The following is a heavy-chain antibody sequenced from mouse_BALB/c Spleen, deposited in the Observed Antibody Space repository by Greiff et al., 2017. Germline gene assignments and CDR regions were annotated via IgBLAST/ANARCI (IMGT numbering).Heavy chain of an antibody. V-gene: IGHV1-4*01. Sequence: QVQLKESGAELARPGASVKMSCKASGYTFTSYTMHWVKQRPGQGLEWIGYINPSSGYTNYNQKFKDKATLTADKSSSTAYMQLSSLTSEDSAVYYCARSYYRYGDYAMDYWGQGTSGTVSS. CDR3: ARSYYRYGDYAMDY. CDR1: GYTFTSYT. CDR2: INPSSGYT. D-gene: IGHD2-14*01. J-gene: IGHJ4*01.